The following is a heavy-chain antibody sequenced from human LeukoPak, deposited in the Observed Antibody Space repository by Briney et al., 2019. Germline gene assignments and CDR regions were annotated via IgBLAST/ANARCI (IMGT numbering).Heavy chain of an antibody. D-gene: IGHD2-2*02. CDR2: VKGDGIST. Sequence: SGGSLRLSCAASGFTFSDLWMHWVRQAPGRGLEWDSRVKGDGISTLYADFVEGRFTISRDNARNTLYLQMNSLRADDTALYYCATGPYNAFEMWGQGTMVTVSS. CDR1: GFTFSDLW. CDR3: ATGPYNAFEM. J-gene: IGHJ3*02. V-gene: IGHV3-74*01.